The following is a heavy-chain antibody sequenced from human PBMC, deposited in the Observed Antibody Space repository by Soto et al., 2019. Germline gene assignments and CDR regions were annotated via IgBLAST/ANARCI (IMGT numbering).Heavy chain of an antibody. CDR1: GFTFSSYA. D-gene: IGHD5-12*01. CDR3: AKDQLIVATFPWFDP. Sequence: PGGSLRLSCAASGFTFSSYAMSWVRQAPGKGLEWVSAISGSGGSTYYADSVKGRFTISRDNSKNTLYLQMNSLRAEDAAVYYCAKDQLIVATFPWFDPWGQGTLVTVSS. J-gene: IGHJ5*02. CDR2: ISGSGGST. V-gene: IGHV3-23*01.